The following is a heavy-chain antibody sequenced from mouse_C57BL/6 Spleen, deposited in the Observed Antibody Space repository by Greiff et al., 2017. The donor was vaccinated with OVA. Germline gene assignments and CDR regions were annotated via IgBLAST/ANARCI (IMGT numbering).Heavy chain of an antibody. V-gene: IGHV3-6*01. J-gene: IGHJ2*01. CDR3: AGVVSSYYFDY. CDR1: GYSITSGYY. D-gene: IGHD1-1*01. Sequence: ESGPGLVKPSQSLSLTCSVTGYSITSGYYWNWIRQFPGNKLEWMGYISYDGSNNYNPSLKNRISITRDTSKNQFFLKLNSVTTEDTATYYCAGVVSSYYFDYWGQGTTLTVSS. CDR2: ISYDGSN.